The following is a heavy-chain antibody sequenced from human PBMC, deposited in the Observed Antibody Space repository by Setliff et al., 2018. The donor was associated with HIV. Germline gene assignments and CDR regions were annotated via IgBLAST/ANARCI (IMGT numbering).Heavy chain of an antibody. D-gene: IGHD1-26*01. Sequence: TLSLTCTVSGDSINSGTYYWSWIRQPAGKGLEWIGRLHLSGDTDYNPSLKSRVTISVDTSKNQFSLKLSSLTAADTAVYYCARYRRDDYYLTAYFDSWGQGTLVTVS. CDR2: LHLSGDT. CDR1: GDSINSGTYY. V-gene: IGHV4-61*02. CDR3: ARYRRDDYYLTAYFDS. J-gene: IGHJ4*02.